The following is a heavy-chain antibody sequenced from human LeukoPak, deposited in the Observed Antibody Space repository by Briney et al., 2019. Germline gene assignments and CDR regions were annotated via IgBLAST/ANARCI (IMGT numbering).Heavy chain of an antibody. V-gene: IGHV1-18*01. CDR2: ISAYNGNT. CDR1: GYTFTSYG. J-gene: IGHJ4*02. CDR3: ARDGRYYYDSSGYPPPDDY. Sequence: ASVTVSCTASGYTFTSYGISWVRQAPGQGLEWMGWISAYNGNTNYAQKLQGRVTMTTDTSTSTAYMELRSLRSDDTAVYYCARDGRYYYDSSGYPPPDDYWGQGTLVTVSS. D-gene: IGHD3-22*01.